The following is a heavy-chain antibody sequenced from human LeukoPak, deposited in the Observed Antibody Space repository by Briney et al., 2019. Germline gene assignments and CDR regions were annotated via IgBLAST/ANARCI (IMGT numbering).Heavy chain of an antibody. V-gene: IGHV4-34*01. D-gene: IGHD3-22*01. CDR2: VNHSGST. CDR1: GGSFSGYF. CDR3: AKVGSGYYDHLDF. Sequence: SETLSLTCAVYGGSFSGYFWSWIRQPPGKGLEWIGEVNHSGSTNYNPSLKSRVTISVDTSKNQFSLKLSSVTAADTAVYYCAKVGSGYYDHLDFWGQGILVTVSS. J-gene: IGHJ4*02.